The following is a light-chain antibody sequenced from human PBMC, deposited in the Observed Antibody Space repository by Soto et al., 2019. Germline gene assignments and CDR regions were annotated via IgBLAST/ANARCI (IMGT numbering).Light chain of an antibody. CDR3: QQYDNLQT. CDR2: DAS. Sequence: DLQMTQSPSSLSASVGDRVTITCQASQDISNYLNWYQQKPGKAPKLLIYDASNLETGVPSRFSGSVSGTDFTFTISSLQPEDIATYYCQQYDNLQTFGQGTKVEIK. CDR1: QDISNY. V-gene: IGKV1-33*01. J-gene: IGKJ1*01.